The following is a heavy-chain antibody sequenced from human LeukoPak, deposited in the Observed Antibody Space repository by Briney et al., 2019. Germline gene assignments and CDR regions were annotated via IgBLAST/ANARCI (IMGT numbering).Heavy chain of an antibody. V-gene: IGHV3-23*01. J-gene: IGHJ4*02. D-gene: IGHD5-24*01. CDR1: GFTFSNYA. Sequence: PGGSLRLSCAASGFTFSNYAMSWVRQAPGKGLEWVSGIGGGGGSIYYADSVKGRFTISRDNSKNTLYLQMNSLRVEGTAVYYWAKDRRVGSNRDGFFDYWGQGTLGTVSS. CDR3: AKDRRVGSNRDGFFDY. CDR2: IGGGGGSI.